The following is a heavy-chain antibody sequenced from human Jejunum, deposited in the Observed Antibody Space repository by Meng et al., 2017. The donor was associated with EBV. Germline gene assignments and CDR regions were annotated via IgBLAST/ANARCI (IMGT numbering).Heavy chain of an antibody. D-gene: IGHD3-22*01. J-gene: IGHJ4*02. CDR1: GGSISSRSYY. V-gene: IGHV4-39*07. CDR3: ARTYYYDSSGYAPFDY. CDR2: IYYSGST. Sequence: RHLQESGPGLVKPSEPLSLTCIVSGGSISSRSYYWGWIRQPPGKGLEWIGSIYYSGSTYYNPSLKSRVTISVDTSKNQFSLKLSSVTAADTAVYYCARTYYYDSSGYAPFDYWGQGTLVTVSS.